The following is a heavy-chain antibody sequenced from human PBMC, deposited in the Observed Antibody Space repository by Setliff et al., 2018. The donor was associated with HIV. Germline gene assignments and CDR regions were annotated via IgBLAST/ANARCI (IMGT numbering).Heavy chain of an antibody. J-gene: IGHJ6*03. CDR2: IEGNGRRT. Sequence: GGSLRLSCAAFGFTFSNDWMTWVRQGPGKGLEWVANIEGNGRRTYYVDSVKGRFTVSRDNGKNSLYLQMNSLRSEDTAVYYCARCGAGEWHLYMDVWGKGTAVTVSS. D-gene: IGHD3-16*01. CDR1: GFTFSNDW. V-gene: IGHV3-7*01. CDR3: ARCGAGEWHLYMDV.